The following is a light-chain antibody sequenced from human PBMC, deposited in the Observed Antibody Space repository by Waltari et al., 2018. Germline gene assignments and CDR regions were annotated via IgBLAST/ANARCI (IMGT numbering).Light chain of an antibody. Sequence: DIVMTQSPDSLAVSLGERATINCKSSQSVLFNFNNKNYLGWYQHKPGRPPKPLIYWASTRESGVPDRCSGSGSGTDFNLTISSLQAEDVAVYYCQQYYSLPWAFGQGTKVEIK. V-gene: IGKV4-1*01. CDR3: QQYYSLPWA. CDR1: QSVLFNFNNKNY. CDR2: WAS. J-gene: IGKJ1*01.